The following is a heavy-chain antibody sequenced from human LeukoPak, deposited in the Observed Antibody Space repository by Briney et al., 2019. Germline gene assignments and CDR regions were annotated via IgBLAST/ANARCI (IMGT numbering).Heavy chain of an antibody. CDR1: EFTISSNY. J-gene: IGHJ3*02. V-gene: IGHV3-20*04. D-gene: IGHD3-22*01. CDR2: INWNGGST. CDR3: ARAYYDSSGPPWGAFDI. Sequence: GGSLRLSCAASEFTISSNYMSWVRQAPGKGLEWVSGINWNGGSTGYADSVKGRFTISRDNAKNSLYLQMNSLRAEDTALYYCARAYYDSSGPPWGAFDIWGQGTMVTVSS.